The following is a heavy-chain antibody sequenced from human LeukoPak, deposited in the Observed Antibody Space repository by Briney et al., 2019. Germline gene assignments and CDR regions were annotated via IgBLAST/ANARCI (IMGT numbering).Heavy chain of an antibody. CDR1: GFTFSSYA. CDR3: ARATRVIAVAGAGFFDY. CDR2: ISGSGGST. V-gene: IGHV3-23*01. D-gene: IGHD6-19*01. J-gene: IGHJ4*02. Sequence: GGSLRLSCAASGFTFSSYAMSWVRQAPGKGLEWASAISGSGGSTYYADSVKGRFTISRDNSKNTLYLQMNSLRAEDTAVYYCARATRVIAVAGAGFFDYWGQGTLVTVSS.